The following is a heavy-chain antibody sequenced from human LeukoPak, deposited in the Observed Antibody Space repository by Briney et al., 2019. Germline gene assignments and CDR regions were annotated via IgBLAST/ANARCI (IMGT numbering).Heavy chain of an antibody. J-gene: IGHJ4*02. CDR1: GFTFSSHW. V-gene: IGHV3-7*01. CDR2: IKQGGSEK. D-gene: IGHD3-9*01. CDR3: AKDPRYFDWLLTPRLDY. Sequence: GGSLRLSCEASGFTFSSHWMSWVRQAPGKGLEWVADIKQGGSEKNYVDSVKGRFTISRDDAKKSLFLQMNTLRAEDTAVYYCAKDPRYFDWLLTPRLDYWGQGTLVTVSS.